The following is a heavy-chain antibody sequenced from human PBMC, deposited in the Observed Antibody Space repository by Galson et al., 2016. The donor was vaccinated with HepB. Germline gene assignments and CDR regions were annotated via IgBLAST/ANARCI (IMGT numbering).Heavy chain of an antibody. CDR1: GFTFSNYG. Sequence: LRLSCAASGFTFSNYGMHWVRQAPGKGLEWVASDSMDGRRKFYADSVKGRFTISRDNSNSMLFLQMSSLRADDTAVYYCARRHEYCPPVGCSVDYWGQGTLVSVSS. J-gene: IGHJ4*02. CDR3: ARRHEYCPPVGCSVDY. CDR2: DSMDGRRK. D-gene: IGHD2/OR15-2a*01. V-gene: IGHV3-30*03.